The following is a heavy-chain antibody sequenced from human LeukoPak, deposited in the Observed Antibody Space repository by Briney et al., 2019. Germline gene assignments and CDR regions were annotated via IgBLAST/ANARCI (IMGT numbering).Heavy chain of an antibody. CDR1: GFTFSSYW. Sequence: GGSLRLSCAASGFTFSSYWMSWVRQAPGKGLEWVANIKQDGSEKYYVDSVKGRFTISRDNAKNSLYLQMNSLRAEDTAVYYCARGSYSSGWHANYYFDYWGQGTLVTVSS. CDR2: IKQDGSEK. D-gene: IGHD6-19*01. CDR3: ARGSYSSGWHANYYFDY. V-gene: IGHV3-7*01. J-gene: IGHJ4*02.